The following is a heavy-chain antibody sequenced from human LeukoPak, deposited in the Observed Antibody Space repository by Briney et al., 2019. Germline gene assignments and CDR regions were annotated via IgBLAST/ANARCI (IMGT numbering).Heavy chain of an antibody. CDR2: MNQDVREK. CDR3: ARGAYTYVY. CDR1: GFTFISYW. V-gene: IGHV3-7*05. D-gene: IGHD5-18*01. J-gene: IGHJ4*02. Sequence: GWSLRLSCAASGFTFISYWMSWVRQAPGKGLAWVANMNQDVREKYYVDSVKGRFTISRDNDKNSLYLQMNSLRAGDTAAYYCARGAYTYVYWGQGTLVTVSS.